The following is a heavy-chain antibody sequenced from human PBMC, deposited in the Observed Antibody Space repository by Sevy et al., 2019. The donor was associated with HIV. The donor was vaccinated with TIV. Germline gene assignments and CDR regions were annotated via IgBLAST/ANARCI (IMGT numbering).Heavy chain of an antibody. CDR3: AGEDFDSSSFFYYYGMDV. D-gene: IGHD6-13*01. CDR1: GYTFSGYD. Sequence: ASVKVSCKASGYTFSGYDINWVRQAAGQGREWMGWINRDSGRRGYAPKFQGRVTMTTNTSIDKTYMELRRLRSEDSDVYYWAGEDFDSSSFFYYYGMDVWGQGTTVTVSS. J-gene: IGHJ6*02. CDR2: INRDSGRR. V-gene: IGHV1-8*02.